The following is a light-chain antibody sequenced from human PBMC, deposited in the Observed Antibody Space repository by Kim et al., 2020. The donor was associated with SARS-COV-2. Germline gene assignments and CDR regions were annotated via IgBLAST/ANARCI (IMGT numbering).Light chain of an antibody. CDR2: DVS. CDR1: SSDVGGYNY. Sequence: QSALTQPASVSGSPGQSITISCTGTSSDVGGYNYVSWYQQHPGKAPKLMIYDVSKRPAGVSHRFSGSKSGNTASLTSSGLQAEDEADYYCSSYTSSSTFVFGTGTKVTVL. CDR3: SSYTSSSTFV. V-gene: IGLV2-14*01. J-gene: IGLJ1*01.